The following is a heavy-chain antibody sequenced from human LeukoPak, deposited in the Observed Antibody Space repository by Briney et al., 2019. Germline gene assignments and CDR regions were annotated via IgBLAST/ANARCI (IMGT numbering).Heavy chain of an antibody. J-gene: IGHJ4*02. CDR2: INPNSGSA. V-gene: IGHV1-2*02. D-gene: IGHD6-6*01. CDR1: GYTFTGYY. CDR3: ARGADSSSSSASPDS. Sequence: GASVKVSCKASGYTFTGYYMHWVRQAPGQGLEWMGWINPNSGSANYAQKFQGRVTMTRDTSISTDYMELTRLRSDDTAVYYCARGADSSSSSASPDSWGQGTLVTVSS.